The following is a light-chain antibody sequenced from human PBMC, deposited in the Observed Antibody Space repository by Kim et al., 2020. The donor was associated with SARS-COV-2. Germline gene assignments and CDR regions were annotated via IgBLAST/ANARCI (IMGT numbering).Light chain of an antibody. Sequence: ATLSVAPGESVTLSCMASQSISRSLAWYQQKPCQAPRLLIYGAASRPADVPGRFSGSGSETQFTLTISSLQSDDFAVYYCQQSITFGGGTKVDIK. J-gene: IGKJ4*01. CDR2: GAA. CDR3: QQSIT. V-gene: IGKV3-15*01. CDR1: QSISRS.